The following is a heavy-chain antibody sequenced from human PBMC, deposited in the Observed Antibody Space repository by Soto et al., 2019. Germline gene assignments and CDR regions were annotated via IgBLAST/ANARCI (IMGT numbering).Heavy chain of an antibody. Sequence: ASVKVSCKASGYTFSNFGINWVRQAPGQGLEWMGWITPYNGNANYAQKYQDRLTVTTDTSTNTAYLELRSLRSDDTAVYFCARARMYSGAYHDYWGQGTQVTVSS. D-gene: IGHD1-26*01. CDR3: ARARMYSGAYHDY. CDR1: GYTFSNFG. V-gene: IGHV1-18*04. J-gene: IGHJ4*02. CDR2: ITPYNGNA.